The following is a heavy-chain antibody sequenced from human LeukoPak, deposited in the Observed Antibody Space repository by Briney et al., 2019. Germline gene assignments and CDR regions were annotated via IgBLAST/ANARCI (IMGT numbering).Heavy chain of an antibody. D-gene: IGHD6-13*01. CDR3: APPPGIAAAGYFEY. Sequence: NPSETLSLTCTVSGGSISSSSYYWGWIRQPPGKGLEWIGSIYYSGSTHYNPSLKSRVTISVDTSKNQFSLKLSSVTAADTAVYYCAPPPGIAAAGYFEYWGQGTLVTVSS. V-gene: IGHV4-39*01. CDR2: IYYSGST. CDR1: GGSISSSSYY. J-gene: IGHJ4*02.